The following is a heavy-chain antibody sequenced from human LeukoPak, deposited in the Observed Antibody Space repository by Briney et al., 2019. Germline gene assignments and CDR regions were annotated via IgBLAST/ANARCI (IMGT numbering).Heavy chain of an antibody. CDR1: GFTFSSYG. Sequence: GGSLRLSCAASGFTFSSYGMHWVRQAPSKGLEWVAFIRYDGSNKYYADSVKGRFTISRDNSKNTLYLQMNSLRAEDTAVYYCAKDTGGYYDSSGYFDYWGQGTLVTVSS. CDR2: IRYDGSNK. D-gene: IGHD3-22*01. J-gene: IGHJ4*02. V-gene: IGHV3-30*02. CDR3: AKDTGGYYDSSGYFDY.